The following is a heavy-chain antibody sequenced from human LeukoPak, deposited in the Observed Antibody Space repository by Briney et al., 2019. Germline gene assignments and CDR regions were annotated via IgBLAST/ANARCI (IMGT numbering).Heavy chain of an antibody. V-gene: IGHV4-39*01. CDR1: GGSIRSNTNFWGWNSSNY. CDR2: IHFTGTT. D-gene: IGHD5-18*01. J-gene: IGHJ3*02. CDR3: ARQRDTASVGAFDI. Sequence: SETLSLTCTVPGGSIRSNTNFWGWNSSNYWGWIRQPPGKGLEWIGSIHFTGTTYYNPSLQSRLTISVDASNNQFSLKMTSVTATDTALYYCARQRDTASVGAFDIWGQGTMVTVSS.